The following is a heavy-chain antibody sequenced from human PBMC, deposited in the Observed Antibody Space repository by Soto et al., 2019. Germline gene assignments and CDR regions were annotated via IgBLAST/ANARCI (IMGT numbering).Heavy chain of an antibody. Sequence: PSETLSLTCSVSGGSINNNYYYCSWTRQSPGKGLEWIGEIHPSGSTHYNPSLKTRVTISLDTSKNQFSLRLSSVTAADTAVYYCARGLDQFKGGRTWGQGTLVTVSS. CDR2: IHPSGST. V-gene: IGHV4-39*07. CDR1: GGSINNNYYY. CDR3: ARGLDQFKGGRT. J-gene: IGHJ5*02. D-gene: IGHD2-2*03.